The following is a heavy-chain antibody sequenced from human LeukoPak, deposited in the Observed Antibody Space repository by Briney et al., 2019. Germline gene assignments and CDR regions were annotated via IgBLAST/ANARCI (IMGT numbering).Heavy chain of an antibody. V-gene: IGHV4-39*01. CDR2: IYYSGST. Sequence: SETLSLTCTVSGGSISSSSYYWGWIRQPPGKGLEWIGSIYYSGSTYYSPSLKSRVTISVDTSKNQFSLKLTSVTAADTAVYYCAKKGTSGSLNWFDPWGQGTLVTVSS. J-gene: IGHJ5*02. CDR3: AKKGTSGSLNWFDP. D-gene: IGHD1-26*01. CDR1: GGSISSSSYY.